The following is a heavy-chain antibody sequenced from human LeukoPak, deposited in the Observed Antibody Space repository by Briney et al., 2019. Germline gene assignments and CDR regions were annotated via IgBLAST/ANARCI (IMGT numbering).Heavy chain of an antibody. CDR3: ARGRFYTSGSYYNRLDY. D-gene: IGHD3-10*01. J-gene: IGHJ4*02. V-gene: IGHV1-2*02. CDR2: INPDSGGT. Sequence: GASGKVSCKASGYTFTGYYIHWVRQAPGQGLEWMGWINPDSGGTNYAQKFQGRVTMTWDTSISTAYMELSRLRSDDTAIYYCARGRFYTSGSYYNRLDYWGQGTLVTVSS. CDR1: GYTFTGYY.